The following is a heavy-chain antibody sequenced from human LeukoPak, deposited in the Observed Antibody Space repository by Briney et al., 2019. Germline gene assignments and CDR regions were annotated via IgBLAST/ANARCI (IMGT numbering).Heavy chain of an antibody. CDR1: GFTFSSYA. J-gene: IGHJ6*03. V-gene: IGHV3-30*04. Sequence: GRSLRLSCAASGFTFSSYAMHWVRQAPGKGLEWVAVISYDGSNKYYADSVKGRFTISRDNAKNSLYLQMNSLRAEDTAVYYCARDGEFSGSYYPYYYYYMDVWGKGTTVTVSS. CDR3: ARDGEFSGSYYPYYYYYMDV. D-gene: IGHD1-26*01. CDR2: ISYDGSNK.